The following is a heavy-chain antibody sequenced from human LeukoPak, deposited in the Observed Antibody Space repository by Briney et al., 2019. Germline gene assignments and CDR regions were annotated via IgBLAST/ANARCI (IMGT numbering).Heavy chain of an antibody. V-gene: IGHV1-2*02. CDR3: ARGRRRITIFGVVDMDV. D-gene: IGHD3-3*01. CDR2: INPNSGGT. J-gene: IGHJ6*01. CDR1: GYTFTGYY. Sequence: ASVKVSCKASGYTFTGYYMHWVRQAPGQGLEWMGWINPNSGGTNYAQKFQGRVTMTRDTSISTAYMELSRLRSDDTPVYYCARGRRRITIFGVVDMDVWGQGTTVTVSS.